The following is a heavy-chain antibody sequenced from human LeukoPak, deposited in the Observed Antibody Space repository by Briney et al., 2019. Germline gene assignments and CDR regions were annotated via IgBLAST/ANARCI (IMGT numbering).Heavy chain of an antibody. Sequence: ASVKVSCKASGYTFTSYGISWVRQAPGQGLEWMAWISAYNGNTNYEQKFQGRVTMTTDRSTRTAYMELRSLRSDDTAVYYCARDCRGSCSDSYYFDYWGKGPLVTVSS. CDR2: ISAYNGNT. D-gene: IGHD2-15*01. CDR1: GYTFTSYG. V-gene: IGHV1-18*01. CDR3: ARDCRGSCSDSYYFDY. J-gene: IGHJ4*02.